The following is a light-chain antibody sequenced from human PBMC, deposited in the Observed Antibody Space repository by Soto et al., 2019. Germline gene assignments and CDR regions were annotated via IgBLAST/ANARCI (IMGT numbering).Light chain of an antibody. Sequence: QSALTQPASVSGSPGQSITISCTGTSSDVGGYNDVSWYQQHPGKAPQLMIYDVSNRPSGVSNRFSCSKTGNTASLTITGGQAEDEADDYCSSYTRSSTLDVVFGGGTKLTVL. CDR1: SSDVGGYND. CDR3: SSYTRSSTLDVV. J-gene: IGLJ2*01. CDR2: DVS. V-gene: IGLV2-14*01.